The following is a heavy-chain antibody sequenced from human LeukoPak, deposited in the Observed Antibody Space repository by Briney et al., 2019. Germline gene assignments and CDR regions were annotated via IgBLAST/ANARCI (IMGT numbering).Heavy chain of an antibody. CDR1: GYTFTSYY. Sequence: ASVKVSCKASGYTFTSYYMHWVRQAPGQGLEWMGIINPSGGNTSYAQKFQGRVTMTRDTSTSTVYMELSSLRSEDTAVYYCARVPINCSGGSCNWFDPWGQGTLVTVSS. V-gene: IGHV1-46*01. CDR3: ARVPINCSGGSCNWFDP. CDR2: INPSGGNT. D-gene: IGHD2-15*01. J-gene: IGHJ5*02.